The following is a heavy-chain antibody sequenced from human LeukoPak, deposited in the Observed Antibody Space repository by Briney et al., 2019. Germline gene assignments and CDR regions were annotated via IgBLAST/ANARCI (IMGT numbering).Heavy chain of an antibody. CDR2: IGNDGRDK. J-gene: IGHJ4*02. CDR1: GFTFSGHA. V-gene: IGHV3-30*02. Sequence: GGSLRLSCAASGFTFSGHAMHWVRQTPGGGLEWVAIIGNDGRDKHYSESVKGRFTISRDNSKNTLFLQLNSLRPEYTAVYLCARDLMWGFDYWGQGTLVTVSS. CDR3: ARDLMWGFDY. D-gene: IGHD7-27*01.